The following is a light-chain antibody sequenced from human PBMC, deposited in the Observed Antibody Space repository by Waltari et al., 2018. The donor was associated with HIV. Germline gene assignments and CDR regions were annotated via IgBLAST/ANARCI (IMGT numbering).Light chain of an antibody. J-gene: IGLJ1*01. CDR3: SSYTSSSPYV. CDR2: EVS. V-gene: IGLV2-14*01. Sequence: QSALTQPASVSRSPGQSITISCTGTTSDVGGSNSVSWYQQHPGKAPKLMIYEVSNRPSGVSNRFSGSKSGNTASLTISGLQAEDEADYYCSSYTSSSPYVFGTGTKVTVL. CDR1: TSDVGGSNS.